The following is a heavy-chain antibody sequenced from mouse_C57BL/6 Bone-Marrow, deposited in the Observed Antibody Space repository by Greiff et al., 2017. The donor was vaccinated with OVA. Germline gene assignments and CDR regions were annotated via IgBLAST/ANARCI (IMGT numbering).Heavy chain of an antibody. Sequence: QVQLQQSGTELVKPGASVKLSCKASGYTFTSYWMHWVKQRPGQGLEWIGNINPSNGGTNYNEKFKSKATLTVDKSSSTAYMQLSNLTSEDSAVYYCARGYYGSSYYFDVWGTGTTVTVSS. V-gene: IGHV1-53*01. J-gene: IGHJ1*03. CDR1: GYTFTSYW. D-gene: IGHD1-1*01. CDR2: INPSNGGT. CDR3: ARGYYGSSYYFDV.